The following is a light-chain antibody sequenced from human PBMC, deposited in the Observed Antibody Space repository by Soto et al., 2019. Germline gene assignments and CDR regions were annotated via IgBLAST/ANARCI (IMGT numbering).Light chain of an antibody. CDR2: RNS. CDR1: SSNIGSNY. CDR3: AAWDDSLSGVV. V-gene: IGLV1-47*01. J-gene: IGLJ2*01. Sequence: SVVRRLRSECRARWQPYNYYCSGSSSNIGSNYVYWYQQLPGTVPQLLIYRNSERPSGVPDRFSGPKSGTSASLAISGLRSEDEADYYCAAWDDSLSGVVFGGGTQLTVL.